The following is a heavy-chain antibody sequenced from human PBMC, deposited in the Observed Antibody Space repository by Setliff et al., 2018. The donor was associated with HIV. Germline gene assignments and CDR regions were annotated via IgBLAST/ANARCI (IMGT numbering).Heavy chain of an antibody. D-gene: IGHD1-26*01. CDR1: GGSVKNYY. Sequence: KASETLSLTCSVSGGSVKNYYWSWIRQPPRKGLEWVGYISYNGITTYNPSLKSRVTISVDTSKNQFSLKLTSVTAADTAVYYCARHRPWEVDVFDIWGQGTMVTVSS. J-gene: IGHJ3*02. CDR3: ARHRPWEVDVFDI. V-gene: IGHV4-59*08. CDR2: ISYNGIT.